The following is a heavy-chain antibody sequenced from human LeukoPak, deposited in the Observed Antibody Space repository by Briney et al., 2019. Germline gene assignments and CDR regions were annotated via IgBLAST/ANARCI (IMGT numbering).Heavy chain of an antibody. Sequence: GGSLRLSCAASGFTFSDYYMSWIRQAPGKGLEWVSYITSSGSSIYYADSVKGRFTISRDNAKNSLYLQVNSLRAEDTAVYYCATSSGYYANYFDYWGQGTLVTVSS. V-gene: IGHV3-11*04. CDR1: GFTFSDYY. CDR2: ITSSGSSI. CDR3: ATSSGYYANYFDY. J-gene: IGHJ4*02. D-gene: IGHD3-22*01.